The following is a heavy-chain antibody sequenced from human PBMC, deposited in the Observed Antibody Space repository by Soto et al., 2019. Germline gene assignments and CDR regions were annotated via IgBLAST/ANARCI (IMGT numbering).Heavy chain of an antibody. V-gene: IGHV3-33*01. CDR2: IWYDGSKE. J-gene: IGHJ4*02. CDR1: GFTLITYG. Sequence: HVQLVESGGGVVQPGRSLRLSCAASGFTLITYGMYWVRQAPGKGLEWVAVIWYDGSKEYYADSVKGRFTISRDNAKNTMYLQMNSLRAEDTAVYYCARDLSGGGNPIDYWGQGTLVTVSS. D-gene: IGHD2-15*01. CDR3: ARDLSGGGNPIDY.